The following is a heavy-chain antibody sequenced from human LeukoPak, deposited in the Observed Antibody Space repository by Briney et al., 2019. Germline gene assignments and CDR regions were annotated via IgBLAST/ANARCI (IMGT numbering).Heavy chain of an antibody. CDR1: GFTFSRHW. CDR3: AEGTTG. CDR2: INQDGSGK. Sequence: GGSLRLSCATSGFTFSRHWMSWVRQAPGKGLEWVANINQDGSGKYYVDSVKGRFTISRDDAKNSLYLQMNSLRSEDTAIYYCAEGTTGWGQGTLVTVSS. D-gene: IGHD1-1*01. J-gene: IGHJ1*01. V-gene: IGHV3-7*01.